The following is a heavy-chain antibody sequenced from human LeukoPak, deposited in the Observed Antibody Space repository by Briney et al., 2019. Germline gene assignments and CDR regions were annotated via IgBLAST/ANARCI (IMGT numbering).Heavy chain of an antibody. Sequence: SETLSLTCAVYGGSFSGYYWSWIRQPPGKGLEWTGEINHSGSTNYNPSLKSRVTISVDTSKNQFSLKLSSVTAADTAVYYCASTLLHYYYYGMDVWGQGTTVTVSS. CDR2: INHSGST. D-gene: IGHD1-26*01. CDR3: ASTLLHYYYYGMDV. J-gene: IGHJ6*02. V-gene: IGHV4-34*01. CDR1: GGSFSGYY.